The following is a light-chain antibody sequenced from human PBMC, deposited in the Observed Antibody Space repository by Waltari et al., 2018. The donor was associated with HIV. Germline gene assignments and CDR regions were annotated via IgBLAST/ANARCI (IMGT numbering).Light chain of an antibody. V-gene: IGKV1-12*01. CDR2: ASS. Sequence: IQLTQSPPSLSASVGDRVTITCRASQDINTLLAWYQKKPGKAPNLVIYASSRLQSGLPSRFSGSGSGTFFTLTIDDFQTDDSATYYCQHGSDFPLSFGGGTKVEI. CDR1: QDINTL. CDR3: QHGSDFPLS. J-gene: IGKJ4*01.